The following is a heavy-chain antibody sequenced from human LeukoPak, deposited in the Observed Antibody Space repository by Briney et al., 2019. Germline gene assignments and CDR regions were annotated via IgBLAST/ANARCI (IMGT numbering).Heavy chain of an antibody. J-gene: IGHJ4*02. Sequence: GGSLRLSCAASGFTFSSYGMHWVRQAPGKGLEWVAAIWYDGSIQYYADSVKGRFTISRGNSKNTLYLQMDSLRAEDTAVYYCARAGYCSGGSCYGSDYWGQGTLVSVSS. CDR3: ARAGYCSGGSCYGSDY. CDR2: IWYDGSIQ. D-gene: IGHD2-15*01. CDR1: GFTFSSYG. V-gene: IGHV3-33*01.